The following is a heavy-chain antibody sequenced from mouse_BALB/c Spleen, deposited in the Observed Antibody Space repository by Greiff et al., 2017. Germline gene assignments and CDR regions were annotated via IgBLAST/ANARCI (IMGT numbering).Heavy chain of an antibody. Sequence: QVQLQQSGAELVRSGASVKMSCKASGYTFTSYTMHWVKQRPGQGLEWIGYINPSSGYTEYNQKFKDKTTLTADKSSSTAYMQLSSLTSEDSAVYFCARGEDGPDYWGQGTTLTVSS. CDR3: ARGEDGPDY. J-gene: IGHJ2*01. CDR1: GYTFTSYT. V-gene: IGHV1-4*02. D-gene: IGHD2-3*01. CDR2: INPSSGYT.